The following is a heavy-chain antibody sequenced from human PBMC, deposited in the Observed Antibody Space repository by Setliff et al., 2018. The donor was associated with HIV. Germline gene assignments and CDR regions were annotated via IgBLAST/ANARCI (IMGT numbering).Heavy chain of an antibody. CDR3: ARGSSGYDSGDYDDAFDI. CDR2: IYHGVST. D-gene: IGHD3-22*01. V-gene: IGHV4-34*01. Sequence: PSETLRLSCAASGFVFTDHSLHWVRQPPGKGLEWIGEIYHGVSTNYNPSLKSRVTISVDTSKNQFSLKVISVTAADTAMYYCARGSSGYDSGDYDDAFDIWGQGTMVTVSS. J-gene: IGHJ3*02. CDR1: GFVFTDHS.